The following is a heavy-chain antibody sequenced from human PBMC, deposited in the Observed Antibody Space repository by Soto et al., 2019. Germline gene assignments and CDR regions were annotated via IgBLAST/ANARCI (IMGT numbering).Heavy chain of an antibody. V-gene: IGHV4-39*01. D-gene: IGHD6-6*01. CDR1: GGSISSSSYY. CDR2: IYYSGST. CDR3: ARQAPREIAALTLFDY. J-gene: IGHJ4*02. Sequence: SETLSLTCTVSGGSISSSSYYWGWIRQPPGKGLEWIGSIYYSGSTYYNPSLKSRVTISVDTSKNQFSLKLSSVTAADMAVYYCARQAPREIAALTLFDYWGQGTLVTVSS.